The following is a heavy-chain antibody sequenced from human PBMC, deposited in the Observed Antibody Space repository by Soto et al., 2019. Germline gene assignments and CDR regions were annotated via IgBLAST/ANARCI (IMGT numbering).Heavy chain of an antibody. CDR1: GYSFTTNW. J-gene: IGHJ4*02. D-gene: IGHD6-6*01. CDR2: IYPGDSDT. Sequence: PGESLKISCKGSGYSFTTNWIGWVRQMPGKGLEWMGVIYPGDSDTRYSPSFQGQVAISADKSVSTAYLQWSSLKASDTAMYYCALRPTLPYSSSSGYYFDYWGQGTLVTVSS. V-gene: IGHV5-51*01. CDR3: ALRPTLPYSSSSGYYFDY.